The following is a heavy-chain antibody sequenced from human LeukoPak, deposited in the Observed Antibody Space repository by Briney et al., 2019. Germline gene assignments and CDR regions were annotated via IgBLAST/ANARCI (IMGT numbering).Heavy chain of an antibody. V-gene: IGHV3-33*01. J-gene: IGHJ3*02. CDR2: IWYDGST. Sequence: PGGSLRLSCAASGFTFSNYGMHWVRQAPGKGLEWVAGIWYDGSTYYTDSVKGRITISRDNSKNTLYLQVNTLGAEDTAVYYCARDRTTILSSFDIWGQGTMVTVSS. CDR3: ARDRTTILSSFDI. CDR1: GFTFSNYG. D-gene: IGHD3-9*01.